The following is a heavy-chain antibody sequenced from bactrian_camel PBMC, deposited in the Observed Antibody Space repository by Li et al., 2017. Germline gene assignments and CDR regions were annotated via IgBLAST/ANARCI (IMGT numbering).Heavy chain of an antibody. CDR2: YDWDGKT. CDR1: GRGFSHYC. CDR3: AITLGRFLRTTQDGERLFQY. J-gene: IGHJ4*01. Sequence: QVQLVESGGGLVQAGGSLRLSCTDSGRGFSHYCMGWFRQAPGKEREGVATYDWDGKTNYADSVKGRFTISKDNAKNTLSLQMNSLKPEDTAMYYCAITLGRFLRTTQDGERLFQYWGQGTQVTVS. V-gene: IGHV3S57*01. D-gene: IGHD5*01.